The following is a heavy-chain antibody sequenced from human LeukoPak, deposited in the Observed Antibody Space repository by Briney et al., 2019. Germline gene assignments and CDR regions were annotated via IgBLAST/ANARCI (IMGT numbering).Heavy chain of an antibody. J-gene: IGHJ4*02. CDR3: ARGLAATGPTPYFDY. D-gene: IGHD6-13*01. Sequence: GGSLRPSCAASGFAFSSYSMNWVRQAPGKGLEWVSSISSSSTYIYHADSLKGRFTISRDNAKNSLYLQMNSLRAEDTAVYYCARGLAATGPTPYFDYWGQGTLVTVSS. V-gene: IGHV3-21*01. CDR1: GFAFSSYS. CDR2: ISSSSTYI.